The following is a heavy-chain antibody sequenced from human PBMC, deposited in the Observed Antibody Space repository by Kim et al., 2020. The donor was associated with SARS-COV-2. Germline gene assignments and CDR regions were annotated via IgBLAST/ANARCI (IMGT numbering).Heavy chain of an antibody. Sequence: SPSFQGQVTISADKSISTAYLQWSSLKASDTAMYYCARQTGDWSYWYFDLWGRGTLVTVSS. CDR3: ARQTGDWSYWYFDL. V-gene: IGHV5-51*01. J-gene: IGHJ2*01. D-gene: IGHD7-27*01.